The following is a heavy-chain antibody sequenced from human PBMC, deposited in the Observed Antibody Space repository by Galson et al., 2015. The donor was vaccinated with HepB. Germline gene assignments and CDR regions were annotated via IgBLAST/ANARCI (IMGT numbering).Heavy chain of an antibody. V-gene: IGHV3-33*01. J-gene: IGHJ1*01. D-gene: IGHD3-10*01. CDR1: DFSFTRAW. CDR3: ARGVYYGSLWFQH. CDR2: IWYDGSNK. Sequence: SLRLSCAASDFSFTRAWMHWVRQAPGKGLEWVAVIWYDGSNKYYADSVKGRFTISRDNSKNTLYLQMNSLRAEDTAVYYCARGVYYGSLWFQHWGQGTLVTVSS.